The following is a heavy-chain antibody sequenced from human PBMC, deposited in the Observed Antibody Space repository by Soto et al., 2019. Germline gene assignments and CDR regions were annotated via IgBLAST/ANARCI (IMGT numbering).Heavy chain of an antibody. J-gene: IGHJ4*02. V-gene: IGHV4-31*03. Sequence: PSETLSLTCTVSGVSISHGAYYWSWIRQLPGKGLEWIGYIYYSGDTQYNPSLKSRITVSIDTSKNQFSLKMNSLRAEDTALYYCAKDRPRRTSGYFFDYWGQGTPVTVSS. D-gene: IGHD1-1*01. CDR2: IYYSGDT. CDR3: AKDRPRRTSGYFFDY. CDR1: GVSISHGAYY.